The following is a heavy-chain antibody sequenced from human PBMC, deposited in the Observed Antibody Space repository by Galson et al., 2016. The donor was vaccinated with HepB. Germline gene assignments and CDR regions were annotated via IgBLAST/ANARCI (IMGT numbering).Heavy chain of an antibody. J-gene: IGHJ4*02. V-gene: IGHV3-53*01. CDR2: IYSGGDT. CDR1: GFTVTSSY. D-gene: IGHD3-10*01. Sequence: SLRLSCAASGFTVTSSYMSWVRQAPEKGLEWVSMIYSGGDTYYADSVKGRFTISRDDSKNTLFLQMNSLSAEDTAVYYCARAWFPWDYFDDWGQGTLVTVSS. CDR3: ARAWFPWDYFDD.